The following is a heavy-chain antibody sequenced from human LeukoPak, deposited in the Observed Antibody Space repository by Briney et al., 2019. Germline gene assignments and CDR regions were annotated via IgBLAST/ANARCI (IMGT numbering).Heavy chain of an antibody. Sequence: GGSLRLSCAASGFTFSSYGMHWVRQAPGKGLEWVAFIRYDGSNKYYADSVKGRFTISRDNSKNTLYLQMNSLRAEDTAVYYCASGEVTIFGVATKPFDYWGQGTLVTVSS. D-gene: IGHD3-3*01. CDR3: ASGEVTIFGVATKPFDY. J-gene: IGHJ4*02. CDR2: IRYDGSNK. V-gene: IGHV3-30*02. CDR1: GFTFSSYG.